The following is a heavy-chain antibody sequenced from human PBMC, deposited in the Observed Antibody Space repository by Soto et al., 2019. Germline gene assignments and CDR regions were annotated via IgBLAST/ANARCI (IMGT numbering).Heavy chain of an antibody. Sequence: ESWGGLVQPGGSLRLSWAPSGFTFGTYTSNWVLQTRARGPEAGPYISSSIRTIYYADTAKGRFTISRDNAQNSLYLQMNCLRDEGTAVYYCARRMYYDSSGYYHRFDYWGQGTLVTVSS. CDR2: ISSSIRTI. V-gene: IGHV3-48*02. J-gene: IGHJ4*02. D-gene: IGHD3-22*01. CDR1: GFTFGTYT. CDR3: ARRMYYDSSGYYHRFDY.